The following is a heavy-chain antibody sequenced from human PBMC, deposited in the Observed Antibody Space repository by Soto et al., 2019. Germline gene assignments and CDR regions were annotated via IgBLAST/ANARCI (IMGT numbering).Heavy chain of an antibody. D-gene: IGHD3-3*01. CDR2: INSDGSST. CDR1: GFTFSSYW. V-gene: IGHV3-74*01. Sequence: EVQLVESGGGLVQPGGSLRLSCAASGFTFSSYWMHWVRQAPGKGLVWVSRINSDGSSTSYADSVKGRFTISRDNAKNTLYLQMNSLRAEDTAVYYCARDREPFITIFGVVTQNWFDPWGQGTLVTVSS. J-gene: IGHJ5*02. CDR3: ARDREPFITIFGVVTQNWFDP.